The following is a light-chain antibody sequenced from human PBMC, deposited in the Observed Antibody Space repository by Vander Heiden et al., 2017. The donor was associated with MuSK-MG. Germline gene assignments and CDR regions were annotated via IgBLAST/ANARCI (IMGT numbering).Light chain of an antibody. V-gene: IGLV2-11*01. Sequence: QSALTQPRSVSGSPGQSVTISCTGTSSDVGGYNYVSWYQQHPGKAPKLMSYDVSKRPSGVPDRFSGSKSGNTASLTISGLQAEDEADYYCCSYAGTRVFGGGTKLTVL. J-gene: IGLJ2*01. CDR3: CSYAGTRV. CDR1: SSDVGGYNY. CDR2: DVS.